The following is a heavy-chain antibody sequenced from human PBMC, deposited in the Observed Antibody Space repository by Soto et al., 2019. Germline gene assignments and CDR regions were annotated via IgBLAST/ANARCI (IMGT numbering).Heavy chain of an antibody. CDR1: GYPFTTYD. V-gene: IGHV1-18*01. CDR3: ARTNYDILTGYSLSGGADFFDY. CDR2: ISGHTGGT. D-gene: IGHD3-9*01. Sequence: GASVKVSCKASGYPFTTYDISWVRQAPGQGLEWMGWISGHTGGTIYAQKVRDRITMATDTSTSTAYMELRSLRSDDTAVYYCARTNYDILTGYSLSGGADFFDYWGQGTLVTVSS. J-gene: IGHJ4*02.